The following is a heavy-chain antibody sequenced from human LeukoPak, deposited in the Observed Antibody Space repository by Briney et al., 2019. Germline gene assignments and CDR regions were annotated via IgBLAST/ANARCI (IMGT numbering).Heavy chain of an antibody. V-gene: IGHV3-7*05. D-gene: IGHD2-2*01. CDR3: ARHQTSYDAFDI. Sequence: GGSLRLSCAASGFTFSNYWMSWVRQAPGKGLEWVANIKKDGSEKYYVDSVKGQFTTSRDNAKNSLYLQMNSLRAEDTAVYYCARHQTSYDAFDIWGQGTMVTVSS. CDR1: GFTFSNYW. CDR2: IKKDGSEK. J-gene: IGHJ3*02.